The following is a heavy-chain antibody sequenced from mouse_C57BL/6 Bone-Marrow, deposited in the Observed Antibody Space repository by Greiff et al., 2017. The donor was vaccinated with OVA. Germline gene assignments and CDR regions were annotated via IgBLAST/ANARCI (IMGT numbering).Heavy chain of an antibody. V-gene: IGHV1-22*01. CDR2: INPNNGGT. CDR3: ARGGSMGLRLTFFAY. Sequence: EVQLQQSGPELVKPGASVKMSCKASGYTFTDYNMHWVKQSHGKSLEWIGYINPNNGGTSYNQKFKGKATLTVNKSSSTAYMELRSLTSEDSAVYYCARGGSMGLRLTFFAYWGQGTLVTVSA. J-gene: IGHJ3*01. CDR1: GYTFTDYN. D-gene: IGHD2-4*01.